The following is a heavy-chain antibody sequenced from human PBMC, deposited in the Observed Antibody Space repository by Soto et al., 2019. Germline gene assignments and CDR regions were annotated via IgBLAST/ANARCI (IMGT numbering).Heavy chain of an antibody. CDR1: GFTFSINA. D-gene: IGHD1-26*01. CDR2: ISGGGGAT. CDR3: AKSEPYGSGSYYFDY. V-gene: IGHV3-23*01. J-gene: IGHJ4*02. Sequence: LRLSCAASGFTFSINAMSWVRQAPGKGLEWVSGISGGGGATYYADSVKGRFTISRDNSKNTLYLQMNSLRAEDTAIYYCAKSEPYGSGSYYFDYWGQGTLVTVSS.